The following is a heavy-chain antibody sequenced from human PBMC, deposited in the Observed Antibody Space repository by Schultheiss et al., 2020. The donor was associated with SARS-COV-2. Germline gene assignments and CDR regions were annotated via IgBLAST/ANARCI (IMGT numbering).Heavy chain of an antibody. Sequence: GESLKISCAASGFTFSSYSMNWVRQAPGKGLEWVSSISSSGSTIYYADSVKGRFTISRDNAKNSLYLQMNSLRAEDTAVYYCARDYYDSSGYYGTFDYWGQGTLVTVSS. D-gene: IGHD3-22*01. J-gene: IGHJ4*02. CDR1: GFTFSSYS. V-gene: IGHV3-48*04. CDR3: ARDYYDSSGYYGTFDY. CDR2: ISSSGSTI.